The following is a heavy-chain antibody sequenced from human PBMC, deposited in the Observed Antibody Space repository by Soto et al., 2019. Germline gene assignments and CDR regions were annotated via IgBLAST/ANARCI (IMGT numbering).Heavy chain of an antibody. CDR2: ISGSGGST. V-gene: IGHV3-23*01. Sequence: GGSLRLSCAASGFTFSISAMSWVRQAPGKGLEWVSAISGSGGSTYYADSVKGRFIASRDNSKNTLFLQMNSLRAEDTATYYCAKNPTDYRGQGILVTVSS. CDR1: GFTFSISA. J-gene: IGHJ4*02. CDR3: AKNPTDY.